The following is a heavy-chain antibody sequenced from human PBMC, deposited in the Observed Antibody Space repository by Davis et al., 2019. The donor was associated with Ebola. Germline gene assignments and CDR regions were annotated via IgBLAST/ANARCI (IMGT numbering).Heavy chain of an antibody. J-gene: IGHJ6*02. CDR3: ARGSPMDV. CDR2: IYHSGRT. Sequence: PSETLSLTCSVSGYSISSGYYWGWIRQPPGKGLEWIGSIYHSGRTSYNPSLKSRVTISVDSSKNQFSLKLTSVTAADTAVYYCARGSPMDVWGQGTSVTVSS. V-gene: IGHV4-38-2*02. CDR1: GYSISSGYY.